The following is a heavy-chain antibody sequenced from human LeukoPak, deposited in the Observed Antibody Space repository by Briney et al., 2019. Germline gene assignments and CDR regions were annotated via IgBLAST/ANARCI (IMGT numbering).Heavy chain of an antibody. V-gene: IGHV4-34*01. CDR1: GGSVSDYY. CDR2: INHSGST. D-gene: IGHD3-9*01. CDR3: ARIGGYYDILTGYYYYYYYMDV. J-gene: IGHJ6*03. Sequence: PSETLSLTCTISGGSVSDYYWSWIRQSPGKGLEWIGEINHSGSTNYNPSLKSRVTISVDTSKNQFSLKLSSVTAADTAVYYCARIGGYYDILTGYYYYYYYMDVWGKGTTVTVSS.